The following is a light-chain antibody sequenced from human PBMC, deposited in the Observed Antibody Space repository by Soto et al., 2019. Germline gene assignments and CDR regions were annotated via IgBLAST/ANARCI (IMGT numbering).Light chain of an antibody. Sequence: EIVFTQSPATLSLSPGERATLSCWASQSVSSYLAWYQHKPGQAPRLLIYDASNRATGIPARFSGSGSGTDFTLTISSLEPEDFAVYYCQQHFNGPITFGQGTRLEIK. J-gene: IGKJ5*01. CDR2: DAS. CDR1: QSVSSY. CDR3: QQHFNGPIT. V-gene: IGKV3-11*01.